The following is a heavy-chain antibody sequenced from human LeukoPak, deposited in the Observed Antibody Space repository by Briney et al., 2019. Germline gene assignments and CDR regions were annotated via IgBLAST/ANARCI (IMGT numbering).Heavy chain of an antibody. CDR2: ISYDGSNK. V-gene: IGHV3-30*04. J-gene: IGHJ4*02. CDR3: ARGSQAYYCGSGSPNY. Sequence: GGSLRLSCAASGFTFSSYAMHWVRQAPGKGLEWVAVISYDGSNKYYADSVKGRFTISRDNSKNTLYLQMNSLRAEDTAVYYCARGSQAYYCGSGSPNYWGQGTLVTVSS. CDR1: GFTFSSYA. D-gene: IGHD3-10*01.